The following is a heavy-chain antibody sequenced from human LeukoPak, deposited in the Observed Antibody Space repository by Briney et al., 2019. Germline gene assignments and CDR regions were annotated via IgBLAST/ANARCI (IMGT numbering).Heavy chain of an antibody. CDR3: ARGITIFGVVGEMRFDP. CDR2: IYTSGST. V-gene: IGHV4-4*09. CDR1: GGSISSYY. Sequence: SETLSLTCTVSGGSISSYYWSWIRQPPGKGLEWIGYIYTSGSTNYNPSLKSRVTISVDTSKNQFSLKLSSVTAADTAVYYCARGITIFGVVGEMRFDPWGQGTLVTVSS. D-gene: IGHD3-3*01. J-gene: IGHJ5*02.